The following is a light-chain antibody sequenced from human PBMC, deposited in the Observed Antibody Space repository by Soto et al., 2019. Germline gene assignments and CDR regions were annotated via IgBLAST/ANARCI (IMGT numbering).Light chain of an antibody. Sequence: ESVWTPSQATLSLSPGERATLSCRASPSVTNYLAWYQQKPGQAPRLLIYGAFNRATGIPARFSGSGSGTEFTLTISSLQSEDFAVYFCQQYNTWPPIPFCHVARLAIK. CDR3: QQYNTWPPIP. CDR1: PSVTNY. J-gene: IGKJ5*01. V-gene: IGKV3-15*01. CDR2: GAF.